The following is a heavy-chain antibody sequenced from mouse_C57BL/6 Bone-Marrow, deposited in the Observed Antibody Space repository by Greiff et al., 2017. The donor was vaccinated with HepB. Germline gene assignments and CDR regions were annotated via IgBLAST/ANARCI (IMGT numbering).Heavy chain of an antibody. CDR1: GYTFTDYE. CDR3: TRGLLRSFAY. D-gene: IGHD1-1*01. CDR2: IDPETGGT. Sequence: QVQLKESGAELVRPGASVTLSCKASGYTFTDYEMHWVKQTPVHGLEWIGAIDPETGGTAYNQKFKGKAILTADKSTSTAYMELRSLTSEDSAVYYCTRGLLRSFAYWGQGTLVTVSA. V-gene: IGHV1-15*01. J-gene: IGHJ3*01.